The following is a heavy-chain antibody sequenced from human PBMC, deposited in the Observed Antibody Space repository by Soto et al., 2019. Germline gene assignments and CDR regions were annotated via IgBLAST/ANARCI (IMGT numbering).Heavy chain of an antibody. D-gene: IGHD2-21*01. V-gene: IGHV1-18*01. CDR1: GGTFTSYG. CDR2: ISAYNGNT. Sequence: ASVKVSCKSSGGTFTSYGISWVRQAPGQGLEWMGWISAYNGNTNYAQKLQGRVTMTTDTSTSTAYMELRSLRSDDTAVYYCAREGSRHIRDYYYYYYGMDVWGQGTTVTVSS. CDR3: AREGSRHIRDYYYYYYGMDV. J-gene: IGHJ6*02.